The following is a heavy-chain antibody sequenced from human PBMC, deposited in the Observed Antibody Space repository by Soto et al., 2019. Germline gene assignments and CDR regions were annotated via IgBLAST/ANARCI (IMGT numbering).Heavy chain of an antibody. Sequence: QVQLQQCGAGLLKPSETLSLTCAVYGGSFSGYYWSWLRQPPGKGLEWILEINPSGSTNDHPSLKSRVTISVNTSKNQFSLKLSSVTSADTAVYDCARAQWLATSYDYWGQGPLVTVSS. CDR2: INPSGST. J-gene: IGHJ4*02. D-gene: IGHD6-19*01. V-gene: IGHV4-34*01. CDR1: GGSFSGYY. CDR3: ARAQWLATSYDY.